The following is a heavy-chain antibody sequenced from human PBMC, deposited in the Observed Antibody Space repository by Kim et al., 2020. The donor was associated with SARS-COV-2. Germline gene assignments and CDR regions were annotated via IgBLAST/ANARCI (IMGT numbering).Heavy chain of an antibody. CDR1: GFTFSSYA. V-gene: IGHV3-23*01. J-gene: IGHJ3*02. CDR3: AKTPSPWIVTWAFDI. CDR2: ISGSGGST. D-gene: IGHD3-16*02. Sequence: GGSLRLFCAASGFTFSSYAMSWVRQAPGKGLEWVSAISGSGGSTYYADSVKGRFTISRDNSKNTLYLQMNSLGAEDTAVYYCAKTPSPWIVTWAFDIWGQGTMVTVSS.